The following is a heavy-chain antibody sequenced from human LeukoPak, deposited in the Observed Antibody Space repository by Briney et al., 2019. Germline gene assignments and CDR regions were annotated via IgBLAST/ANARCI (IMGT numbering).Heavy chain of an antibody. V-gene: IGHV3-53*01. CDR3: ARHVEPYYYYAMDV. J-gene: IGHJ6*02. D-gene: IGHD5-24*01. CDR2: IYSGGST. CDR1: GFTVSSNY. Sequence: GGSLRLSCAASGFTVSSNYMSWVRQAPGKGLEWVSVIYSGGSTYYADSVKGRFTISRDNSKNSLYLQMNSLRAEDTAMYYCARHVEPYYYYAMDVWGQGTTVTVS.